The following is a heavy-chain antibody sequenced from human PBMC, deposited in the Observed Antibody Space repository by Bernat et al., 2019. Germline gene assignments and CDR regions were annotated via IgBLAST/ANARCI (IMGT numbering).Heavy chain of an antibody. J-gene: IGHJ3*02. D-gene: IGHD2-8*02. CDR1: GFTFSSYA. Sequence: EVQLLESGGGLVQPGGSLRLSCAASGFTFSSYAMSWVRQAPGKGLEWVSAISGSGGSTYYADSVKGRFTISRDNFKNTLYLQMNSLRAEDTAVYYCAKVDIVLVVYAPGSFDAFDIWGQGTMVTVSS. CDR3: AKVDIVLVVYAPGSFDAFDI. V-gene: IGHV3-23*01. CDR2: ISGSGGST.